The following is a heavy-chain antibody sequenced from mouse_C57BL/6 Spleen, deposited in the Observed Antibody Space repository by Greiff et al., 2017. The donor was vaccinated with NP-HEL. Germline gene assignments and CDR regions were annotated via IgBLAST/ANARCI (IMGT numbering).Heavy chain of an antibody. CDR3: ERDRRSGYCAMDY. V-gene: IGHV5-4*01. CDR1: GFTFSSYA. J-gene: IGHJ4*01. Sequence: EVQRVESGGGLVKPGGSLKLSCAASGFTFSSYAMSWVRQTPEKRLEWVATISDGGSYTYYPDNVKGRFTFSRDNAKNTLYLQMSHLTSEDTAMYDCERDRRSGYCAMDYWGQGTSVTVSS. D-gene: IGHD3-2*02. CDR2: ISDGGSYT.